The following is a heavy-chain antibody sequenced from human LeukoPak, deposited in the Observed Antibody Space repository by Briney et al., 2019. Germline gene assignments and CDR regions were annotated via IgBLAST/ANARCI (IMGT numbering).Heavy chain of an antibody. V-gene: IGHV3-7*03. J-gene: IGHJ4*02. D-gene: IGHD2-21*01. Sequence: GGSLRLSCAASGFIFSSYWMSWVRQAPGKGLEWVANIKQDGNVKYYVDSVKGRFTISRDNAKNSLYLQMNSLRAEDTAVYYCARLGLPDYWGQGTLVTVSS. CDR2: IKQDGNVK. CDR1: GFIFSSYW. CDR3: ARLGLPDY.